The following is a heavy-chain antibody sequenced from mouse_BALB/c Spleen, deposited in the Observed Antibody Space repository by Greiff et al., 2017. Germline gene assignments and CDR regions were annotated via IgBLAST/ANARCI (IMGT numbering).Heavy chain of an antibody. CDR3: ARDRGLLGGYYYAMDY. J-gene: IGHJ4*01. D-gene: IGHD2-10*01. CDR2: IWAGGST. Sequence: VQLVESGPGLVAPSQSLSITCTVSGFSLTSYGVHWVRQPPGKGLEWLGVIWAGGSTNYNSALMSRLSISKVNSKSQVFLKMNSLQTDDTAMYYCARDRGLLGGYYYAMDYWGQGTSVTVSS. V-gene: IGHV2-9*02. CDR1: GFSLTSYG.